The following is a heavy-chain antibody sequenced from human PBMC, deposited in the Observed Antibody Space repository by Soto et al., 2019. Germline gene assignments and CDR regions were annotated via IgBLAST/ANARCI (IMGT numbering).Heavy chain of an antibody. CDR3: AREQWGFDS. J-gene: IGHJ4*02. V-gene: IGHV4-31*03. CDR2: IYYTGNS. CDR1: NGSISTNGRY. D-gene: IGHD6-19*01. Sequence: QVQLQESGPELVKSSQTLSLTCTVSNGSISTNGRYWTWIRQRPGKGLEWIAYIYYTGNSYYNPSLKSRLTISIDTSKNQFSLTLRSVTAADTAVYYCAREQWGFDSWGQGTLVTVSS.